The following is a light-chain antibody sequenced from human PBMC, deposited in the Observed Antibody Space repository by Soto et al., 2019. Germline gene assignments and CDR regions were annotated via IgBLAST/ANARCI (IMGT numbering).Light chain of an antibody. CDR3: QQSYSTPFP. J-gene: IGKJ4*01. V-gene: IGKV1-39*01. CDR2: AAS. CDR1: QSISSY. Sequence: DIQMTQSPSSLSASVGDRVTITCRASQSISSYLNWYQQKPGKAPKLLIHAASSLQSGVPSRFSGSGSGTDFTLTFSSLQPEDFATYHCQQSYSTPFPFGGGTKVEIK.